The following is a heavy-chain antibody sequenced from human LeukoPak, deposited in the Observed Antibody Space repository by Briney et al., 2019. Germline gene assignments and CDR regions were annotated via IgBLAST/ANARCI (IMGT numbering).Heavy chain of an antibody. V-gene: IGHV3-23*01. CDR1: GFTFSSYG. Sequence: GGSLRLSCAAPGFTFSSYGMSWVRQAPGKGLEWVSTISGSAYNTYYADSVKGRFTISRDNSANTLYLQMNSLRAEDTALYYCAKHSGSYFIYYVDSWGQGTLVTVSS. J-gene: IGHJ4*02. D-gene: IGHD1-26*01. CDR3: AKHSGSYFIYYVDS. CDR2: ISGSAYNT.